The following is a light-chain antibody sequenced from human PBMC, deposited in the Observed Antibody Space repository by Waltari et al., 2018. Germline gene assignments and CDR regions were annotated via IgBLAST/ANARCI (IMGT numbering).Light chain of an antibody. J-gene: IGLJ2*01. CDR3: NSRDGNGNHVL. CDR1: SLRSYY. Sequence: SSELTQDPTVSVALGQTVRITCQGDSLRSYYASWYQQKPGQAPVLVIYGKNSRPSGIPDRFSGSSSGNTASLTISGAQAEDEADYYCNSRDGNGNHVLFGGGTKLTVL. CDR2: GKN. V-gene: IGLV3-19*01.